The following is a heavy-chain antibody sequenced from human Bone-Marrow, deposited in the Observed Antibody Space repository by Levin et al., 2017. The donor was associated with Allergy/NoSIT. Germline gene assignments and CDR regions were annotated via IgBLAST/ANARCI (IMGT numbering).Heavy chain of an antibody. V-gene: IGHV3-53*01. CDR3: ARGPDYGSFDY. D-gene: IGHD4/OR15-4a*01. CDR1: GFTVTSNY. J-gene: IGHJ4*02. CDR2: IHSGGSA. Sequence: GESLKISCAASGFTVTSNYMTWVRQAPGKGLQWVSVIHSGGSAYADSVKGRFTISSDNSNNTVYLQMNSLRVEDTAVYYCARGPDYGSFDYWGQGALVTVSS.